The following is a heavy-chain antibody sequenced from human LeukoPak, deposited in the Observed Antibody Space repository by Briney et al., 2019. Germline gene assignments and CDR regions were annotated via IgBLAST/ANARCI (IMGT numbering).Heavy chain of an antibody. CDR1: GGSISSSNW. CDR3: ARDQPYYDILTGYYLYYFDY. Sequence: SGTLSLTCAVSGGSISSSNWWSWVRQPPGKGLEWIGEIYHSGSTNYNPSLKSRVTISVDKPKNQFSLKLSSVTAADTAVYYCARDQPYYDILTGYYLYYFDYWGQGTLVTVSS. V-gene: IGHV4-4*02. CDR2: IYHSGST. J-gene: IGHJ4*02. D-gene: IGHD3-9*01.